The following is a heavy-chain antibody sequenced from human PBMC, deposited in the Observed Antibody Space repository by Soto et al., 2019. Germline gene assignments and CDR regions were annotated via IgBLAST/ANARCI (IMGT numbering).Heavy chain of an antibody. CDR1: GGSISSYY. V-gene: IGHV4-4*07. CDR3: ARGDIVVVVAATPDYYYYGMDV. D-gene: IGHD2-15*01. J-gene: IGHJ6*02. CDR2: IYTSGST. Sequence: QVQLQESGPGLVKPSETLSLTCTVSGGSISSYYWSWIRQPAGKGLEWIGRIYTSGSTNYNPSLKSRVTMSADTSKNQFSLKLSSVTAADTGVYYCARGDIVVVVAATPDYYYYGMDVWGQGTTVTVSS.